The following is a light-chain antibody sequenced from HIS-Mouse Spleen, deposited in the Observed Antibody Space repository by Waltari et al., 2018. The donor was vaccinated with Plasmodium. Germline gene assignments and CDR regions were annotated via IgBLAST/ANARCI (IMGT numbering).Light chain of an antibody. CDR3: QQYNNWPAWT. V-gene: IGKV3-15*01. CDR2: GSS. CDR1: QRVSSN. J-gene: IGKJ1*01. Sequence: EIVMTQSPATLSVSPGERATLSCRASQRVSSNLAWYQQKPGQAPRLLISGSSTRVTGIPARFSGSGSGTEFTLTISRLQSEDFAVYYCQQYNNWPAWTFGQGTKVEIK.